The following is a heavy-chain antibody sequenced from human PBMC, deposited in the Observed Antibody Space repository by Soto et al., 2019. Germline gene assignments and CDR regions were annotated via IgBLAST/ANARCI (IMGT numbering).Heavy chain of an antibody. CDR3: ARKAAAADTPLYYFDY. D-gene: IGHD6-13*01. CDR1: GGSFSGYY. J-gene: IGHJ4*02. V-gene: IGHV4-34*01. CDR2: INHSGST. Sequence: SETLSLTCAVYGGSFSGYYWSWIRQPPGKGLEWIGEINHSGSTNYNPSLKSRVTISVDTSKNQFSLKLSSVTAADTAVYYCARKAAAADTPLYYFDYWGQGTLVTVSS.